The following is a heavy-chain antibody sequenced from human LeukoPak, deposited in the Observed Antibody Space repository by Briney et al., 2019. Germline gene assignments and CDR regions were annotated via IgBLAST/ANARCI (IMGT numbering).Heavy chain of an antibody. CDR3: ATLGEYYDSSGYYYN. CDR1: GGSISSGGYS. CDR2: IYHSGST. J-gene: IGHJ4*02. D-gene: IGHD3-22*01. V-gene: IGHV4-30-2*01. Sequence: SETLSLTCAVSGGSISSGGYSWSWIRQPPGKGLEWIGYIYHSGSTYYNPSLKSRVTISVDRSKNQFSLKLSSVTAADTAVYYCATLGEYYDSSGYYYNWGQGTLVTVSS.